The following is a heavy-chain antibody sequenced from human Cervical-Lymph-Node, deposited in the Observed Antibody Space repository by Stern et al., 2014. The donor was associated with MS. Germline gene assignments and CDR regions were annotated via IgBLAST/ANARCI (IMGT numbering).Heavy chain of an antibody. CDR3: AIRVAAAGTHYYGLFGH. V-gene: IGHV1-2*02. CDR1: GYTFSDYY. CDR2: FSPKSGGT. D-gene: IGHD6-13*01. J-gene: IGHJ4*02. Sequence: QVQLVQSGAEVKEPGASVKVSCKASGYTFSDYYLHWVRQAPGQGLEWLGWFSPKSGGTNFAQKFQGRVTMTSDTSIATAYMELTRLRSDDTAVYYCAIRVAAAGTHYYGLFGHWGQGTLVTVSS.